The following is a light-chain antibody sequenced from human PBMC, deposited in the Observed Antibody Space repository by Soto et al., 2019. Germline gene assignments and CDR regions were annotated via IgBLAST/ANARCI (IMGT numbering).Light chain of an antibody. V-gene: IGKV3-15*01. CDR2: DVS. CDR1: ETVSTN. CDR3: QQYGTSPWT. Sequence: ETVLTQSPATLSVSPAERVTLSCRASETVSTNLAWYQQRPGQAPRLLIYDVSTGATGIPARFSGSGSGTDFTLTISRLEPEDFAVYYCQQYGTSPWTFGQGTKVDI. J-gene: IGKJ1*01.